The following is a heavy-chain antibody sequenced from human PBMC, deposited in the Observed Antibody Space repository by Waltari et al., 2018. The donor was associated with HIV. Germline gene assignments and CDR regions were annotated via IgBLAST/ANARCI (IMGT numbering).Heavy chain of an antibody. J-gene: IGHJ4*02. V-gene: IGHV4-34*01. CDR2: INHSGST. CDR1: GWSFSGSY. CDR3: ARGNYYDSSPLPLDY. Sequence: QVQLQQWGAGLLKPSETLSLTCAVYGWSFSGSYWSWIRQPPGKGLAWIGEINHSGSTNYNPSLKRRVTISVDTSKNQFSLKLSSVTAADTAVYYCARGNYYDSSPLPLDYWGQGTLVTVSS. D-gene: IGHD3-22*01.